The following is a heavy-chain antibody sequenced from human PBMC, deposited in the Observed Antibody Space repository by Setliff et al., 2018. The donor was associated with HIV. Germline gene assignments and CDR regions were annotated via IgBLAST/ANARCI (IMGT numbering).Heavy chain of an antibody. V-gene: IGHV4-59*01. CDR1: DNSITNYY. Sequence: PSETLSLTCTVSDNSITNYYWNWIRQPPGKGLEGIGYMHYIVRTSYNPSLKSRVTTSVNTSKNQPSLNLSSVTAADTAVYYCARWGETTGIKAFDLWGQGTMVNVSS. CDR3: ARWGETTGIKAFDL. J-gene: IGHJ3*01. CDR2: MHYIVRT. D-gene: IGHD1-1*01.